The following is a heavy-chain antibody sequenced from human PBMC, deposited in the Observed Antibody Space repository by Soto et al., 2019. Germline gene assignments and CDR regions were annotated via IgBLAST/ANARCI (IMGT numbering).Heavy chain of an antibody. V-gene: IGHV3-30*18. CDR1: GFTFSSYG. D-gene: IGHD5-12*01. Sequence: GGSLRLSCAASGFTFSSYGMHWVRQAPGKGLEWVAVISYDGSNKYYADSVKGRFTISRDNSKNTLYLQMNSLRAEDTAVYYRAKAPHSGYDYVVPYYFDHWGQGTLVTVSS. CDR2: ISYDGSNK. CDR3: AKAPHSGYDYVVPYYFDH. J-gene: IGHJ4*02.